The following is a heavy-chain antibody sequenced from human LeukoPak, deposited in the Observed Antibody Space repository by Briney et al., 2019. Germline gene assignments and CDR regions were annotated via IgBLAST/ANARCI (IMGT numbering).Heavy chain of an antibody. Sequence: ASVKVSCXASGYTFTIYYMHWVRQARGQGLEWMAIINPSGGSTSYAQKFQGRVTMTRDTSTSTVYMELSSLRSEDTAVYYCARDLRGFDYWGQGTLVTVSS. CDR3: ARDLRGFDY. J-gene: IGHJ4*02. D-gene: IGHD3-10*01. CDR1: GYTFTIYY. CDR2: INPSGGST. V-gene: IGHV1-46*01.